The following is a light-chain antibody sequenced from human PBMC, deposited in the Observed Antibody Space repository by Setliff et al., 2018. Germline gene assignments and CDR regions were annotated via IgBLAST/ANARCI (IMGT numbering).Light chain of an antibody. CDR2: EVS. CDR3: SSYTSLSTRV. V-gene: IGLV2-14*01. Sequence: QSALAQPASVSGSPGQSITISCTGTSSDVGDYKYVSWYQQLPGKAPKLIIFEVSNRPSGIPNRFSGSKSGNTASLSISGLQAGDEAAYYCSSYTSLSTRVFGTGTKVTVL. CDR1: SSDVGDYKY. J-gene: IGLJ1*01.